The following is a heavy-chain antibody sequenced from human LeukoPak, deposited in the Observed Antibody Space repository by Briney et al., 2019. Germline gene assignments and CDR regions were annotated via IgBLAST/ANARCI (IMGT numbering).Heavy chain of an antibody. CDR1: GYTFTSYY. Sequence: EASVKVSCKASGYTFTSYYMHWMRQAPGQGLEWMGIINPSGGSTSYAQKFQGRVTMTRDTSTSTVYMELSSLRSEDTAVYYCARGGWELLRVYYFDYWGQGTLVTVSS. J-gene: IGHJ4*02. V-gene: IGHV1-46*01. D-gene: IGHD1-26*01. CDR2: INPSGGST. CDR3: ARGGWELLRVYYFDY.